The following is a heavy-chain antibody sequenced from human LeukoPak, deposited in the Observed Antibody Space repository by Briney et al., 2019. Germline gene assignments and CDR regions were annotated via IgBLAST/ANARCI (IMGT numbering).Heavy chain of an antibody. CDR1: GYTFTGYY. V-gene: IGHV1-2*02. CDR2: INPNSGGT. Sequence: ASVKVPCKASGYTFTGYYMHWVRQAPGQGLEWMGWINPNSGGTNYAQKFQGRVTMTRDTSISTAYMELSRLRSDDTAVYYCATHYYDSSGADAFDIWGQGTMVTVSS. CDR3: ATHYYDSSGADAFDI. D-gene: IGHD3-22*01. J-gene: IGHJ3*02.